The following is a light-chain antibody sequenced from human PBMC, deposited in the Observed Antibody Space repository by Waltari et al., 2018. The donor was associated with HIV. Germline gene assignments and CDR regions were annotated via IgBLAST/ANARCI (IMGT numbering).Light chain of an antibody. CDR2: GAS. Sequence: DVQMPQSPSSVSASIGDRVIISCRASQDITNLLAWFQQRPGKAPTSLIYGASTLQTGVPSSKFSGAVSGTDFTLTITDLQPEDVATYYCQQYTSFPLTFGGGTTVEI. J-gene: IGKJ4*01. CDR1: QDITNL. CDR3: QQYTSFPLT. V-gene: IGKV1-16*02.